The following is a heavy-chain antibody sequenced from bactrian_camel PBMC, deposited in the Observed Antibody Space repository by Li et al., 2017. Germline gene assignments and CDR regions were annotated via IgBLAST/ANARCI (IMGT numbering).Heavy chain of an antibody. Sequence: DVQLVESGGGLVQPGGSLRLSCVASGFTFSSYDMSWVRQVPGKGLECVSYIGANGNTYYTDSVKGRFTISRDNAKNALYLQLSSLKTEDTAMYYCTTGFSAAAAYVGQGTQVTVS. CDR1: GFTFSSYD. CDR2: IGANGNT. V-gene: IGHV3S40*01. J-gene: IGHJ4*01. D-gene: IGHD7*01.